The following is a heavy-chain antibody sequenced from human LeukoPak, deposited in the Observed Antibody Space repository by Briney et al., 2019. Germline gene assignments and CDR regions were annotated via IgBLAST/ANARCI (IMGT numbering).Heavy chain of an antibody. D-gene: IGHD6-19*01. J-gene: IGHJ6*03. Sequence: AGSLRLSCAASGFIFSSYSMNWVRQAPGKGLELVSFISSSTSTIYYADSVKGRFTISRDNAKNSLYLQMSSLRAEDTAVYYCARVRGGWYMDVCGKGTTVTVSS. V-gene: IGHV3-48*04. CDR3: ARVRGGWYMDV. CDR2: ISSSTSTI. CDR1: GFIFSSYS.